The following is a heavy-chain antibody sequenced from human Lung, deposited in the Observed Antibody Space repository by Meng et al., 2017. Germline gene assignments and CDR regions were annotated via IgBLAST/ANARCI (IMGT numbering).Heavy chain of an antibody. CDR3: VRGPTTMAHDFDY. CDR1: GGSFSDYY. CDR2: INHSGST. V-gene: IGHV4-34*01. Sequence: QVQLQQWGAGLLKPSETLSFTCVVSGGSFSDYYWSWIRQPPGKGLEWIGEINHSGSTNYNPSLESRATISVDTSQNNLSLKLSSVTAADSAVYCCVRGPTTMAHDFDYWGQGTLVTVSS. D-gene: IGHD4-11*01. J-gene: IGHJ4*02.